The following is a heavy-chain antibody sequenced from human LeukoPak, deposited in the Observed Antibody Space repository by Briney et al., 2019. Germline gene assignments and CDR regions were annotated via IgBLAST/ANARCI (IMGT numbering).Heavy chain of an antibody. CDR3: ARGRTVTTIFLSLDYGMDV. V-gene: IGHV3-33*01. CDR2: IWYDGSNK. CDR1: GFTFSSYG. J-gene: IGHJ6*02. Sequence: GRSLRLSCAASGFTFSSYGMHWVRQAPGKGLEWVAVIWYDGSNKYYEDSVKGRFTISRDNSKNTLYLQMNSLRAEDTAVYYCARGRTVTTIFLSLDYGMDVWGQGTTVTVSS. D-gene: IGHD4-17*01.